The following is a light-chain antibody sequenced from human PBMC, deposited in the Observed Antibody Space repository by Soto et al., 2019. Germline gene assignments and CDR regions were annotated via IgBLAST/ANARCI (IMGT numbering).Light chain of an antibody. Sequence: EIVLTQSPGTLSLSPGERGTLPCRASQRFGSSNLAWYQQKPGQAPRLLIYSTSSRATGIPDRFSGSGSGTEFTLTISSLQPDDFATYYCQHYNSYSEAFGQGTKVDIK. J-gene: IGKJ1*01. CDR1: QRFGSSN. V-gene: IGKV3-20*01. CDR2: STS. CDR3: QHYNSYSEA.